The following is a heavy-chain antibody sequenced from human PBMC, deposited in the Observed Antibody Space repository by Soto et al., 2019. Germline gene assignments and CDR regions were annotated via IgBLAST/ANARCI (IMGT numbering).Heavy chain of an antibody. D-gene: IGHD5-12*01. CDR3: AHLYAESGYDWRYDP. CDR1: GFSLSTKGVG. V-gene: IGHV2-5*02. Sequence: QITLKESGPPLVKPTQTLTLTCNFSGFSLSTKGVGVGWIRQPPGKALEWLGIIYWDDDKRYRPSLNNRLTITKDTSKHQVVLTMTNVDTVDTGTYFCAHLYAESGYDWRYDPWGQGTRVTVSS. J-gene: IGHJ5*02. CDR2: IYWDDDK.